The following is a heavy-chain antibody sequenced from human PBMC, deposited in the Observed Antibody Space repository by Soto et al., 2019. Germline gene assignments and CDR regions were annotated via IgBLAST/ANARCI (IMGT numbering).Heavy chain of an antibody. CDR3: AGVGGINWFDP. CDR1: GGSISSGGYY. Sequence: QVQRQESGPGLVKPSQTLSLTCTVSGGSISSGGYYWSWIRQHPGKGLEWIGYIYYSGSTYYNPYLKSRVKTSVDASKNQFSLKLSSVSAADTDVYYCAGVGGINWFDPWGQGTLVTVSS. D-gene: IGHD3-16*01. CDR2: IYYSGST. J-gene: IGHJ5*02. V-gene: IGHV4-31*03.